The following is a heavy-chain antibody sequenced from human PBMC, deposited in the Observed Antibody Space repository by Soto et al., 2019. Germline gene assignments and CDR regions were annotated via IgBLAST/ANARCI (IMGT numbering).Heavy chain of an antibody. CDR1: GGTFSSYA. CDR2: IIPIFGTA. V-gene: IGHV1-69*01. D-gene: IGHD2-15*01. Sequence: QVQLVQSGAEVKKPGSSVKVSCKASGGTFSSYAISWVRQAPGQGLEWMGGIIPIFGTANYAQKFQGRVTITADDSRSTAYMELSSLRSEDTAVYYCARVRGAYCSGGSCYNPDWFDPWGQGTLVTVSS. J-gene: IGHJ5*02. CDR3: ARVRGAYCSGGSCYNPDWFDP.